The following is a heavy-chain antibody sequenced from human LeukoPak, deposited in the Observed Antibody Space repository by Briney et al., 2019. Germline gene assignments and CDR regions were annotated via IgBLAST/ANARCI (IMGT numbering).Heavy chain of an antibody. D-gene: IGHD6-13*01. CDR3: AREKGSSWSFDY. CDR2: IYYSGST. Sequence: PSETLSLTCTVSGGSISSGGYYWSWIRQHPGKGLEWIGYIYYSGSTYYNPSLKSRVTISVDTSKNQFSLKLSSVTAADTAVYYCAREKGSSWSFDYWGQGTLVTVSS. J-gene: IGHJ4*02. CDR1: GGSISSGGYY. V-gene: IGHV4-31*03.